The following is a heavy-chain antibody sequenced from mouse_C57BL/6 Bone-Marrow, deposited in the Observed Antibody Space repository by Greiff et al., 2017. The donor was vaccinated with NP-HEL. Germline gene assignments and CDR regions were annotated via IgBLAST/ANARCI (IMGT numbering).Heavy chain of an antibody. J-gene: IGHJ2*01. D-gene: IGHD2-1*01. CDR1: GYTFTSYW. CDR3: ARHGNWRYYFDY. V-gene: IGHV1-59*01. CDR2: IDPSDSYT. Sequence: QVQLQQPGAELVRPGTSVKLSCKASGYTFTSYWMHWVKQRPGQGLEWIGVIDPSDSYTNYNQKFKGKATLTVATSSSTAYMQLSSLTSEDSAVYYCARHGNWRYYFDYWGQGTTLTVSS.